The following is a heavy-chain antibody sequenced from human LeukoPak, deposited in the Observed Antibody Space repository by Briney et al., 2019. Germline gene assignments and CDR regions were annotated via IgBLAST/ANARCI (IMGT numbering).Heavy chain of an antibody. D-gene: IGHD1-20*01. CDR1: GFTFSRYS. J-gene: IGHJ4*02. CDR3: AKIPLIAEDYNWNRDY. V-gene: IGHV3-21*01. Sequence: PGGSLRLSCAASGFTFSRYSMNWVRQAPGKGLEWVSSISSSSSYIYYADSVKGRFTISRDNSKNTLYLQMNSLRAEDTAVYYCAKIPLIAEDYNWNRDYWGQGTLVTVSS. CDR2: ISSSSSYI.